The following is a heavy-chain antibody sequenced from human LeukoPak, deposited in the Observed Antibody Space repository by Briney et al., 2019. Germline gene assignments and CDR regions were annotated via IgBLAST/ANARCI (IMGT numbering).Heavy chain of an antibody. Sequence: ASVKVSCKASGYTFTSYDINWARQATGQGLEWMGWMNPNSGNTGYAQKFQGRVTITRNTSISTAYMELSSLRSEDTAVYYCARGLRYCSSTSCPELDDAFDIWGQGTMVTVSS. CDR1: GYTFTSYD. CDR2: MNPNSGNT. D-gene: IGHD2-2*01. V-gene: IGHV1-8*03. J-gene: IGHJ3*02. CDR3: ARGLRYCSSTSCPELDDAFDI.